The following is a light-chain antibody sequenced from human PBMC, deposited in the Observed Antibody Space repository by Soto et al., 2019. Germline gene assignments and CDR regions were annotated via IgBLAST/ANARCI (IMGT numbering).Light chain of an antibody. CDR1: PRISTS. J-gene: IGKJ2*01. Sequence: IQMTQSPSSLSASVGDRVTITCRASPRISTSLTWYQHKVGRAPKLLIYAASSLQPGVPSRSSVSGSGTDFTSTITSLQPEDLPTYYGQQSYFTPRTVGQGTKLESK. CDR2: AAS. CDR3: QQSYFTPRT. V-gene: IGKV1-39*01.